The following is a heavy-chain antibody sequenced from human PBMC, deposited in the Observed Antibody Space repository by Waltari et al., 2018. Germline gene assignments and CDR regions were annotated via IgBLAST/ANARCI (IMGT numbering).Heavy chain of an antibody. CDR2: IYHSGST. CDR1: GYSISSGYY. V-gene: IGHV4-38-2*01. CDR3: ASQQWLRAYYYYGMDV. Sequence: QVQLQESGPGLVKPSETLSLTCAVSGYSISSGYYWGWIRQPPGKGLEWIGSIYHSGSTYYNPSLKSRVTISVDTSKNQFALKLSSVTAADTAVYYCASQQWLRAYYYYGMDVWGQGTTVTVSS. D-gene: IGHD6-19*01. J-gene: IGHJ6*02.